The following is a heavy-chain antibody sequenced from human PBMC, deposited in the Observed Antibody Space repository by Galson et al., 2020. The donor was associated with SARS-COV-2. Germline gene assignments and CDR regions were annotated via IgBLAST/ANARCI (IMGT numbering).Heavy chain of an antibody. CDR1: GDSISSGGYY. D-gene: IGHD6-13*01. CDR2: IHHSGNT. CDR3: ARFEWAAGTNYFDQ. Sequence: SETLSLTCTVSGDSISSGGYYWSWISHLPGKGLEWIGNIHHSGNTNSNPSLKRRHIISVDTSKNVFSLKVNSVTAAETAVYYCARFEWAAGTNYFDQWGQGIMVTVSS. V-gene: IGHV4-31*03. J-gene: IGHJ4*01.